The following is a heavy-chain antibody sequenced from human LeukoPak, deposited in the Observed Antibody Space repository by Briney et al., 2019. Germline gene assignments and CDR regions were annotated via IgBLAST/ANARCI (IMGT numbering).Heavy chain of an antibody. CDR2: ISSSGSTI. CDR1: GFTFSDYY. D-gene: IGHD6-13*01. Sequence: SGGSLRLSCAASGFTFSDYYMSWIRQAPGKGLEWVSYISSSGSTIYYADSVKGRFTISRDNAKNSLYLQMNSLRAEDTAVYYCARVDKAAAGMYYYYYMDVWGKGTTVTVSS. J-gene: IGHJ6*03. V-gene: IGHV3-11*04. CDR3: ARVDKAAAGMYYYYYMDV.